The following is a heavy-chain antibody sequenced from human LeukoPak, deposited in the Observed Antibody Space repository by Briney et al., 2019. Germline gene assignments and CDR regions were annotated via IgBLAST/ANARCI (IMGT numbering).Heavy chain of an antibody. Sequence: SETLSLTCTVSGGSISTYYWSWIRQPPRKGLEWIGHIYYSGSANYNPSLKSRVTISVDTSKNQFSLNLTSVTAADTAVYYCARSDYYYYGMDIWGQGTTVTVSS. J-gene: IGHJ6*02. CDR1: GGSISTYY. CDR2: IYYSGSA. V-gene: IGHV4-59*08. CDR3: ARSDYYYYGMDI.